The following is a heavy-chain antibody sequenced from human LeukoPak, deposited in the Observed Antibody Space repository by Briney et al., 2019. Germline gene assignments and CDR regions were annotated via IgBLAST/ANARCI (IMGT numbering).Heavy chain of an antibody. CDR1: GFTFSSYA. V-gene: IGHV3-23*01. J-gene: IGHJ6*03. Sequence: GGSLRLSCAASGFTFSSYAMSWVRQAPGKGLEWVSTISGSGGSTYYADSVKGRFTISRDNSKNTLYLQMNSLRAEDTAVYYCAKDDLPGSHYYYYYMDVWGKGTTVTVSS. D-gene: IGHD1-14*01. CDR2: ISGSGGST. CDR3: AKDDLPGSHYYYYYMDV.